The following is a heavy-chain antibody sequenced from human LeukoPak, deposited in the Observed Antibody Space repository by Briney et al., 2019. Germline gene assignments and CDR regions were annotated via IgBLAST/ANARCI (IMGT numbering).Heavy chain of an antibody. CDR2: INPNSGGT. Sequence: ASVKVSCKASGYTFTGYYMHWVRQAPGQGLEWMGCINPNSGGTNYAQKFQGRVTMTRDTSISTAYMELSRLRSDDTAVYYCARGGGSKSRGYYYYMDVWGKGTTVTVSS. D-gene: IGHD3-10*01. V-gene: IGHV1-2*02. J-gene: IGHJ6*03. CDR1: GYTFTGYY. CDR3: ARGGGSKSRGYYYYMDV.